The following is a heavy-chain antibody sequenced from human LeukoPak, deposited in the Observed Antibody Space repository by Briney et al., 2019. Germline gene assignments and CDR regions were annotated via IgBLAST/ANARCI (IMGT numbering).Heavy chain of an antibody. J-gene: IGHJ5*02. CDR2: INLGDSDT. D-gene: IGHD1-26*01. CDR1: GHRFTNHW. Sequence: GESLKISCEVSGHRFTNHWIGWVRQMPGKGLEWMGIINLGDSDTKYSPSFQGQATISLDKSISTAYLQWRSLKASDTAMYYCARRPYSGSPNWFDPWGQGTLVTVSS. CDR3: ARRPYSGSPNWFDP. V-gene: IGHV5-51*01.